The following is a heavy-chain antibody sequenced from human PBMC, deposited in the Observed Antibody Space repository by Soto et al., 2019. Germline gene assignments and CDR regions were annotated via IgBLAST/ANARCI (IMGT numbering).Heavy chain of an antibody. D-gene: IGHD3-10*01. CDR3: ARTGGASGTYDWLDP. J-gene: IGHJ5*02. CDR1: GGTFSSYA. Sequence: SVKVSCKASGGTFSSYAISWVRQAPGRGLEWMGGIIPIVGTSKYAQKFQARVTITAGESTSTAYMELRSLTSEDTAVYYCARTGGASGTYDWLDPWGEGTLVTV. CDR2: IIPIVGTS. V-gene: IGHV1-69*13.